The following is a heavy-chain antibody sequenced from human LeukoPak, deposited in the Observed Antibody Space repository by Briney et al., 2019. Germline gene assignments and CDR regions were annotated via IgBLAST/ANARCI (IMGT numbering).Heavy chain of an antibody. CDR2: ISDGGVST. V-gene: IGHV3-23*01. Sequence: WGSLSLSCAVSGFTFSNSAMGWVRQAPGKGLEWVSAISDGGVSTHYADSVKGRFTISRDNSKNTLYLQMNSLGAGDTAVYYCAKRRGDMYYFDNWGHGNLFTVSS. CDR3: AKRRGDMYYFDN. D-gene: IGHD3-10*01. CDR1: GFTFSNSA. J-gene: IGHJ4*01.